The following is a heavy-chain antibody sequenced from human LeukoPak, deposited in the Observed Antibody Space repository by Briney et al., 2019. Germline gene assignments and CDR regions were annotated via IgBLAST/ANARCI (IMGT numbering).Heavy chain of an antibody. Sequence: GRSLGLSCAASGFTFSVYGMYWVRQPPGKGLEWVALISYDGTDKYHVDSVKGRFTISRDNSNNTLYLQMSSLRPDDTAVYYCAKAGYSSGWNRYYGMDVWGQGTTVAVSS. CDR3: AKAGYSSGWNRYYGMDV. V-gene: IGHV3-30*18. CDR2: ISYDGTDK. CDR1: GFTFSVYG. J-gene: IGHJ6*02. D-gene: IGHD6-19*01.